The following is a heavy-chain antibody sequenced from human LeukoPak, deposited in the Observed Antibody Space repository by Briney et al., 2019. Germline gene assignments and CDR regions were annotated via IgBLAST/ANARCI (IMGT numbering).Heavy chain of an antibody. CDR2: ISGSGGST. CDR1: GFTFSSYA. D-gene: IGHD2-2*01. CDR3: AKEEGSRYCSSTSCYKYNWFDP. V-gene: IGHV3-23*01. J-gene: IGHJ5*02. Sequence: PGGSLRLSCAASGFTFSSYAMSWVRQAPGKGLEWVSAISGSGGSTYYADSVKGRFTISRDNSKNTLYLQMHSLRAEDTAVYYCAKEEGSRYCSSTSCYKYNWFDPWGQGTLVTVSS.